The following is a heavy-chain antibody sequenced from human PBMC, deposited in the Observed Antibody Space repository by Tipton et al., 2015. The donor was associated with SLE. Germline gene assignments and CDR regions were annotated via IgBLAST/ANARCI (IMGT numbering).Heavy chain of an antibody. J-gene: IGHJ2*01. CDR3: ARGPSYYYDGSGYQPRGCFDL. V-gene: IGHV4-31*03. CDR1: GGSISSGGYY. Sequence: TLSLTCTVSGGSISSGGYYWSWIRQHPGKGLEWIGYIYYSGSTYYNPSLKSRVTISVDTSKNQFSLKLSSVTAADTAVYYCARGPSYYYDGSGYQPRGCFDLWVRGSLVTVSS. CDR2: IYYSGST. D-gene: IGHD3-22*01.